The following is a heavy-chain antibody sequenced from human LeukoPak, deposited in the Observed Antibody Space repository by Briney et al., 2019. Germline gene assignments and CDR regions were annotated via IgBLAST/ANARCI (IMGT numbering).Heavy chain of an antibody. CDR2: ISSTGSTI. CDR1: GFTFSSYS. D-gene: IGHD6-6*01. V-gene: IGHV3-48*01. Sequence: GGSLRLSCAASGFTFSSYSMNWARQAPGKGLEWVSYISSTGSTIYYADSVRGRFTISRDNAKNSLYLQMNSLRAEDTAVYYCARGSYSSSNYFDYWGQGTLVTVSS. CDR3: ARGSYSSSNYFDY. J-gene: IGHJ4*02.